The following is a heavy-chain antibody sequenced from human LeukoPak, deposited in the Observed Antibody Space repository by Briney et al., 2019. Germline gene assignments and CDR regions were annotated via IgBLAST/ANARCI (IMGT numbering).Heavy chain of an antibody. D-gene: IGHD3-10*01. CDR2: ISGSTGFT. Sequence: GGSLRLSCAVSAFTFSDYYMSWIRQAPGKGLEWVSYISGSTGFTNYADSVKGRFTISRDNAKDSLYLQMNSLRAEDTAVYYCARGEGDRGFDYWGQGTLVTVSS. J-gene: IGHJ4*02. CDR1: AFTFSDYY. V-gene: IGHV3-11*05. CDR3: ARGEGDRGFDY.